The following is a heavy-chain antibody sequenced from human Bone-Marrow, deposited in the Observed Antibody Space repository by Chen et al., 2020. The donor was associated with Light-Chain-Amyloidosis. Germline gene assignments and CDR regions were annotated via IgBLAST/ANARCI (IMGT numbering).Heavy chain of an antibody. CDR3: ARDFKEDDSSGYYIPDAFDI. V-gene: IGHV3-21*01. J-gene: IGHJ3*02. CDR1: GFTFSSYS. D-gene: IGHD3-22*01. Sequence: EVQLVESGGGLVKPGGSLRLSCAASGFTFSSYSMNWVRQAPGKGLEWVSSISSSSSYIYYADSVKGRFTISRDNAKNSLYLQMNSLRAEDTAVYYCARDFKEDDSSGYYIPDAFDIWVQGTMVTVSS. CDR2: ISSSSSYI.